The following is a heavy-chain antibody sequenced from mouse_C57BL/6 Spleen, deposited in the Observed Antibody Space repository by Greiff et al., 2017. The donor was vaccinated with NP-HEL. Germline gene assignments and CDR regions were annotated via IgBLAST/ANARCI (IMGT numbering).Heavy chain of an antibody. D-gene: IGHD2-5*01. CDR2: ISYSGST. V-gene: IGHV3-1*01. CDR3: AKKGYSKGYFDV. J-gene: IGHJ1*03. Sequence: VQLKESGPGMVKPSQSLSLTCTVTGYSITSGYDWHWIRHFPGNKLEWMGYISYSGSTNYNPSLKSRISITHDTSKNHFFLKLNSVTTEDTATYYCAKKGYSKGYFDVWGTGTTVTVSS. CDR1: GYSITSGYD.